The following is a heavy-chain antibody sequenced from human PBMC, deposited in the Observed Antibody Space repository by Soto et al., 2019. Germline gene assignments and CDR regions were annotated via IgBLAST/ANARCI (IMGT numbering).Heavy chain of an antibody. Sequence: GGSLRLSCAASGNSFSNLWMHWVRQAPGEGLVWVSRINNDGSNTVYADSVRGRFTISRDNAKNTLYLQMNSLRAEDTAVYYCTRDRSGSYDLWGQGTLVTVSS. V-gene: IGHV3-74*01. CDR3: TRDRSGSYDL. J-gene: IGHJ5*02. CDR2: INNDGSNT. D-gene: IGHD1-26*01. CDR1: GNSFSNLW.